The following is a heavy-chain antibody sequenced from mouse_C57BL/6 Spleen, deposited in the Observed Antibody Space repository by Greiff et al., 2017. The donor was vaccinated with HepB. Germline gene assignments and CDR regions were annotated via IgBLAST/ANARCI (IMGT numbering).Heavy chain of an antibody. Sequence: EVKLVESGGGLVQPKGSLKLSCAASGFTFNTYAMHWVRQAPGKGLEWVARIRSKSSNYATYYADSVKDRFTISRDDSQSMLYLQMNNLKTEDTAMYYCVRAAVTTVVAPYFDYWGQGTTLTVSS. CDR2: IRSKSSNYAT. CDR1: GFTFNTYA. V-gene: IGHV10-3*01. CDR3: VRAAVTTVVAPYFDY. J-gene: IGHJ2*01. D-gene: IGHD1-1*01.